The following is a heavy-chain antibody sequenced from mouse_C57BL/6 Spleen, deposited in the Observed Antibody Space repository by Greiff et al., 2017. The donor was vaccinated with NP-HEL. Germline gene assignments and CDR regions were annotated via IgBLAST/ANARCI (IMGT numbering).Heavy chain of an antibody. V-gene: IGHV1-50*01. CDR1: GYTFTSYW. J-gene: IGHJ2*01. D-gene: IGHD1-1*01. CDR2: IDPSDSYT. CDR3: ARREASDYYGSSYGFDY. Sequence: QVQLQQSGAELVKPGASVKLSCKASGYTFTSYWMQWVKQRPGQGLEWIGEIDPSDSYTNYNQKFKGKATLTVDTSSSTAYMQLSSLTSEDSAVYYCARREASDYYGSSYGFDYWGQGTTLTVFS.